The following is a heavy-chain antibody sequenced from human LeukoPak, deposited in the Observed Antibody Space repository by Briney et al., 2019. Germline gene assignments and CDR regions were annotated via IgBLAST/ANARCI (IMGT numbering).Heavy chain of an antibody. CDR1: GGFISSDY. D-gene: IGHD3-22*01. Sequence: SETLSLTCTVSGGFISSDYWSWIRQPAGKGLEWIGRIYTSGSTNYNPSLKSRVTMSVDTSKNQFSLKLSSVTAADTAVYYCAREWNYYDSSGYFTFYYFDYWGQGTLVTVSS. CDR2: IYTSGST. CDR3: AREWNYYDSSGYFTFYYFDY. J-gene: IGHJ4*02. V-gene: IGHV4-4*07.